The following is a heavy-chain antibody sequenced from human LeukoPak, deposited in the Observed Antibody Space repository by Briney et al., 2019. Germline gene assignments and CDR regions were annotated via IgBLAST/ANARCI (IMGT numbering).Heavy chain of an antibody. J-gene: IGHJ4*02. Sequence: GASVKVSCKASGYTFTSYAMNWVRQAPGQGLEWMGWINTNTGNPTYAQGFTGRFVFSLDTSVSTAYLQISSLKAEDTAVYYCARDLNLYYYDSSGYGFDYWGQGTLVTVSS. CDR3: ARDLNLYYYDSSGYGFDY. CDR1: GYTFTSYA. CDR2: INTNTGNP. V-gene: IGHV7-4-1*02. D-gene: IGHD3-22*01.